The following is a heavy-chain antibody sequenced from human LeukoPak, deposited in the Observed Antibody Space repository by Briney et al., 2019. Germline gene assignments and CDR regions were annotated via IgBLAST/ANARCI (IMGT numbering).Heavy chain of an antibody. J-gene: IGHJ4*02. CDR1: GFTVSSNY. D-gene: IGHD5-18*01. CDR3: AGGRGYNYGPIDY. Sequence: GGSLRLSCAASGFTVSSNYMSWVRQAPGKGLEWVSIIYSGGNTYYVDSVKGRFTISRDNTENTLYLQMNSLRGDDTAVYYCAGGRGYNYGPIDYWGQGTLVTVSS. CDR2: IYSGGNT. V-gene: IGHV3-66*01.